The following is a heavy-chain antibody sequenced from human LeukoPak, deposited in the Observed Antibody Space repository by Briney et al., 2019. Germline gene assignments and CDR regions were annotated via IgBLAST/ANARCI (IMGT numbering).Heavy chain of an antibody. D-gene: IGHD3-10*01. CDR2: IKQDGSEK. CDR3: ARVPWYYGSGSYYKSYYFDY. Sequence: GGSLRLSCAASGFTFSNYWMSWVCQAPGKGLEWVANIKQDGSEKYYVDSVKGRFTISRDNAKSSLYLQMNSLRVEDTAVYYCARVPWYYGSGSYYKSYYFDYWGQGTLVAVSS. V-gene: IGHV3-7*01. J-gene: IGHJ4*02. CDR1: GFTFSNYW.